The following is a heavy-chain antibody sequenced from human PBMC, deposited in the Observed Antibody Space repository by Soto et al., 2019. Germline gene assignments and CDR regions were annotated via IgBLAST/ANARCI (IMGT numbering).Heavy chain of an antibody. V-gene: IGHV5-10-1*01. CDR2: IDPSDSYT. D-gene: IGHD2-2*01. CDR1: GYSFTGYW. CDR3: ARHPNTIVVVPAASNYYGMDV. J-gene: IGHJ6*01. Sequence: EESLKLSCKGSGYSFTGYWIIWVRQMPGKGLECMGRIDPSDSYTNYSPSFQGHVTISADKSISTAYLQWSSLKASDTAMYYCARHPNTIVVVPAASNYYGMDVWGQGTTVTVSS.